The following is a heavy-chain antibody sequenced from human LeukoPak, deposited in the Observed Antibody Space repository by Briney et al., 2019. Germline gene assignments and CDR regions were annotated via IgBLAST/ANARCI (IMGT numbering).Heavy chain of an antibody. J-gene: IGHJ6*02. CDR2: AYYRSKWYY. CDR3: SLARSEYHYGMDV. Sequence: SQTLSLTFAISGDSVSSISVAWNWIRQSPSRGLEWLGSAYYRSKWYYEYAVSVKSRINISPNTSKNQFSLQLTSVTPEDTAVYYCSLARSEYHYGMDVWGQGTTVTVSS. CDR1: GDSVSSISVA. V-gene: IGHV6-1*01.